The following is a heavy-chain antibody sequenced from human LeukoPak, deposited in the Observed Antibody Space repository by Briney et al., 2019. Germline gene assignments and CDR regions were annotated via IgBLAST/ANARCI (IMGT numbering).Heavy chain of an antibody. Sequence: GGSLRLSCAASGFTFSSYAMSWVRQAPGKGLEWVANTKQDGSEKNYVDSVKGRFTISRDNAKNSLYLQMNSLRAEDTAVYYCARDINGGNFDYWGQGTLVTVSS. CDR3: ARDINGGNFDY. CDR2: TKQDGSEK. CDR1: GFTFSSYA. V-gene: IGHV3-7*01. D-gene: IGHD4-23*01. J-gene: IGHJ4*02.